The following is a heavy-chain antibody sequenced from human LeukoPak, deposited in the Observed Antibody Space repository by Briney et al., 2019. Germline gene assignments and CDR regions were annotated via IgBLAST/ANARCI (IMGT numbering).Heavy chain of an antibody. D-gene: IGHD6-19*01. CDR1: GDSVSSNSAA. Sequence: SQTLSLTCAISGDSVSSNSAAWNWLRQSPSRGLEWLGRTYYRSKWYNDYAVSVKSPITINPDTSKNQFSLQLKSVTPEHTAVYYCARAPRRGSGWNSDYYGMDVWGRGTTVTVSS. CDR3: ARAPRRGSGWNSDYYGMDV. V-gene: IGHV6-1*01. J-gene: IGHJ6*02. CDR2: TYYRSKWYN.